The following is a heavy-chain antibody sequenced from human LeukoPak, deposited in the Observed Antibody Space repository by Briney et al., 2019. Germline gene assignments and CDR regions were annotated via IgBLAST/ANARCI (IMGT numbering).Heavy chain of an antibody. CDR2: IYYSGST. V-gene: IGHV4-59*12. CDR3: ARDLGSSSWYDYYYYGMDV. CDR1: GGSISSYY. D-gene: IGHD6-13*01. Sequence: SETLSLTCTVSGGSISSYYWNWIRQPPGKGLEWIGYIYYSGSTNYNPSLKSRVTISVDTSKNQFSLKLSSVTAADTAVYYCARDLGSSSWYDYYYYGMDVWGQGTTVTVSS. J-gene: IGHJ6*02.